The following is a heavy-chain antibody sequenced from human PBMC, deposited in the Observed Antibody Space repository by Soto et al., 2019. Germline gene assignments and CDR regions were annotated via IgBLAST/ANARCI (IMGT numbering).Heavy chain of an antibody. CDR1: GFTFSSYG. CDR2: IWYDGSNK. CDR3: ARGPHAYYYYGMDV. J-gene: IGHJ6*02. V-gene: IGHV3-33*01. Sequence: QVQLVESGGGVVQPGRSLRLSCAASGFTFSSYGMHWVRQAPGKGLEWVAVIWYDGSNKYYADSVKGRFTISRDNSKNTPYLQMNSLRAEDTAVYYWARGPHAYYYYGMDVWGQGTTVTVSS.